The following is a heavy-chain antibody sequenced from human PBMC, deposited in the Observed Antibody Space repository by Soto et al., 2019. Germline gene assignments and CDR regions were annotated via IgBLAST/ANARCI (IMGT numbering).Heavy chain of an antibody. D-gene: IGHD3-10*01. CDR3: ERTFEAWLGASRAYSYYYGMDV. Sequence: QVQLVESGGGVVQPGRSLRLSCAASGFTFSSYAMHWVRQAPGKGLEWVAVISYDGSNKYYADSVKGRFTISRDNSKNTLYLHMQSLRAEDPAVYYCERTFEAWLGASRAYSYYYGMDVWGKGTTDTGPS. V-gene: IGHV3-30-3*01. CDR2: ISYDGSNK. J-gene: IGHJ6*04. CDR1: GFTFSSYA.